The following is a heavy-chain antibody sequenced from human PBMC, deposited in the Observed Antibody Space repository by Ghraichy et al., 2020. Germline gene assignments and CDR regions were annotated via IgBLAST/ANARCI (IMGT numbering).Heavy chain of an antibody. Sequence: GESLNISCVASGLMFSPNSMNWVRQAPGKGLEWVASISSSTRYIYYADSVKGRFTISRDNAQNSLYLQMNSLRAEDTAVYYCSRGGGAGTPVLYHMDVWGLGTTFTVSS. D-gene: IGHD6-19*01. CDR1: GLMFSPNS. J-gene: IGHJ6*02. V-gene: IGHV3-21*01. CDR3: SRGGGAGTPVLYHMDV. CDR2: ISSSTRYI.